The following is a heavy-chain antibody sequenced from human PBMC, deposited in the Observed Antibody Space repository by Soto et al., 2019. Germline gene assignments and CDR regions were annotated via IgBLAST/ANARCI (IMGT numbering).Heavy chain of an antibody. CDR1: GYTFTGYY. D-gene: IGHD2-15*01. V-gene: IGHV1-2*02. CDR2: INPNSGDT. Sequence: GASVKVSCKASGYTFTGYYMHWVRQAPGEGLEWMAWINPNSGDTNYAQKFQGRATVTRDTSISTAYMELKRLGSDDTAVYYCARHHCSGGSCHLDYWGRGTLVTVSS. CDR3: ARHHCSGGSCHLDY. J-gene: IGHJ4*02.